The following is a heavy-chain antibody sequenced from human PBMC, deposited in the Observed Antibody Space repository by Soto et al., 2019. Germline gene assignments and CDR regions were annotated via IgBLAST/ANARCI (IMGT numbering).Heavy chain of an antibody. CDR2: VYYSGST. V-gene: IGHV4-39*01. Sequence: SETLSLTCTVSGGSTNSRNDYWGWIRQPPGRGLEWIGSVYYSGSTHDNPSLQSRVSISVDTSRNQFSLNLISVTAADTAVYFCARLVYDTRLNYMYFDFWGQGALVTVSS. D-gene: IGHD2-8*01. CDR1: GGSTNSRNDY. CDR3: ARLVYDTRLNYMYFDF. J-gene: IGHJ4*02.